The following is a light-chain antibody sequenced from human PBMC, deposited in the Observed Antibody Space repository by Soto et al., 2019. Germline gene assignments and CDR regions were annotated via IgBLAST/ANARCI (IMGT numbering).Light chain of an antibody. CDR3: QQYSIWPYT. J-gene: IGKJ2*01. Sequence: EIVMTQSPATLSVSPGERATLSCTASQSISSNLAWYQQKPGQAPRLLIYGASTRATSIPARFSGSGSGTKLTLTISSLQSEDFAVNYCQQYSIWPYTFGQGTKLEIK. CDR1: QSISSN. CDR2: GAS. V-gene: IGKV3-15*01.